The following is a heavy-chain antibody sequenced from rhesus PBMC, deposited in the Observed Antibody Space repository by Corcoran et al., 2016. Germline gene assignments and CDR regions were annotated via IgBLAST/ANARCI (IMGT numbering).Heavy chain of an antibody. Sequence: QLQLQESGPGLVKPSETLSLTCAVSGGSISSHYWSWLRQPPGKGLDWIGRIFGSGGTIDYNPSLKSRVTLSTDTSKNQFSLKLNSVTAADTAVYYCVRGCSGIGCPLVNIDYWGQGVLVTVSS. V-gene: IGHV4-173*01. CDR3: VRGCSGIGCPLVNIDY. CDR2: IFGSGGTI. CDR1: GGSISSHY. D-gene: IGHD2-21*01. J-gene: IGHJ4*01.